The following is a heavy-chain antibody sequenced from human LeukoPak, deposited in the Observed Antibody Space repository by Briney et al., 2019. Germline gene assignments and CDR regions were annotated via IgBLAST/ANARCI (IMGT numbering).Heavy chain of an antibody. D-gene: IGHD4-17*01. CDR3: ATDLITTVTTYPNDAFDI. CDR1: GYTFTSYY. J-gene: IGHJ3*02. Sequence: ASVKVSCKASGYTFTSYYMHWVRQAPGQGLEWMGIINPSGGSTSYAQKFQGRVTMTRDMSTSTVYMELSSLRSEDTAVYYCATDLITTVTTYPNDAFDIWGQGTMVTVSS. CDR2: INPSGGST. V-gene: IGHV1-46*01.